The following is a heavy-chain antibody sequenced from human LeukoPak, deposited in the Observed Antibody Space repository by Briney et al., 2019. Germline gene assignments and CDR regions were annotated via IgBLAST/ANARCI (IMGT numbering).Heavy chain of an antibody. J-gene: IGHJ3*02. CDR1: GGSISSYY. CDR2: IYYSGST. Sequence: SETLSLTCTVPGGSISSYYWSWIRQPPGKGLEWIGYIYYSGSTNYNPSLKSRVTISVDTSKNQFSLKLSSVTAADTAVYYCARTSAAGALGTFDIWGQGTMVTVSS. CDR3: ARTSAAGALGTFDI. D-gene: IGHD6-13*01. V-gene: IGHV4-59*01.